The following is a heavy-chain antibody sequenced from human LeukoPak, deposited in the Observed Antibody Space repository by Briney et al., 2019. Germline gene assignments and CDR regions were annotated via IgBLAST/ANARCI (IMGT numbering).Heavy chain of an antibody. V-gene: IGHV3-64*01. CDR3: ARGKWLPKVIDY. CDR1: GFTFSSYA. Sequence: GGSLRLSCAASGFTFSSYAMHWVRQAPGKGLEYVSAISSNGGSTYYANSVKGRFTTSRDNSKNTLYLQMGSLRAEDMAVYYCARGKWLPKVIDYWGQGTLVTVSS. CDR2: ISSNGGST. J-gene: IGHJ4*02. D-gene: IGHD5-12*01.